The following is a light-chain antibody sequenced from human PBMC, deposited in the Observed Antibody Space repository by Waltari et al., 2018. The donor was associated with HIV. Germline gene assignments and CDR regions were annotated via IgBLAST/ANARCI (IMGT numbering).Light chain of an antibody. CDR2: GAS. V-gene: IGKV3-20*01. Sequence: EIVLTQSPGTLSLSPGERATLSCRASQSVTGSHLAWYQQRPGQPPRLLVYGASSRATGILDRFSGSGSGTDFTLTITRLEPEDFAVYYCHQYAGLPRTFGQGTKLEIK. J-gene: IGKJ2*01. CDR3: HQYAGLPRT. CDR1: QSVTGSH.